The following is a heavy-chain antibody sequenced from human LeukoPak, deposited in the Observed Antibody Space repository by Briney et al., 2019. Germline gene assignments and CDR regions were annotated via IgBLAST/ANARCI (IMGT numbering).Heavy chain of an antibody. J-gene: IGHJ5*02. D-gene: IGHD3-3*01. CDR1: GDSITNYY. V-gene: IGHV4-4*07. CDR2: IYTGGST. Sequence: SETLSLTCTVSGDSITNYYWSWIRQPAGKGLEWIGRIYTGGSTNYNPSLKSRVTMSVDTSKNQFSLKLSSVTAADTAVYYCARVGPTYYDFWSGYYTGIDNWFDPWGQGTLVTVSS. CDR3: ARVGPTYYDFWSGYYTGIDNWFDP.